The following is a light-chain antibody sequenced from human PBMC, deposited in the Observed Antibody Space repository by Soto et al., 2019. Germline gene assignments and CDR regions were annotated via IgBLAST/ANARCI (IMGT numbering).Light chain of an antibody. J-gene: IGKJ1*01. V-gene: IGKV3-20*01. CDR1: QSVSSSY. Sequence: EIVLTQSPGTLSLSPGERATLSCRASQSVSSSYVAWCQQKPDQAPRLLIYEASIRAIVIPDRFSGSGAGTDFTLISRRLEPEDFAVYHCQQYGTSPPTFGQGSNLEIK. CDR2: EAS. CDR3: QQYGTSPPT.